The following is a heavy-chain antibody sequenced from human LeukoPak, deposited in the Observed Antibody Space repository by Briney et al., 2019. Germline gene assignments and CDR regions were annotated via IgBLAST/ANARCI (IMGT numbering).Heavy chain of an antibody. CDR2: IIPIFGTA. J-gene: IGHJ6*03. V-gene: IGHV1-69*13. CDR1: GGTFSSYA. CDR3: ASGGYSYDHYYYYYMDV. Sequence: GASVKVSCKASGGTFSSYAIGWVRQAPGQGLEWMGGIIPIFGTANYAQKFQGRVTITADESTSTAYMELSSLRSEDTAVYYCASGGYSYDHYYYYYMDVWGKGTTVTVSS. D-gene: IGHD5-18*01.